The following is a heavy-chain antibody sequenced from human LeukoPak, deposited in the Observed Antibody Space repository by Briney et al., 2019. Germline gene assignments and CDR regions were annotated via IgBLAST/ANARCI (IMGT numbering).Heavy chain of an antibody. V-gene: IGHV1-2*02. CDR3: ARDSYGGNWSLGY. D-gene: IGHD4-23*01. Sequence: ASVKVSCKASGFTFTGYYIHWVRQDPGQGLEWMGWVNPNNGGTNYAQMFQGRVTMTRDTSISTAYMELSSLRSDDTAVYYCARDSYGGNWSLGYWGQGTLVTVSS. J-gene: IGHJ4*02. CDR1: GFTFTGYY. CDR2: VNPNNGGT.